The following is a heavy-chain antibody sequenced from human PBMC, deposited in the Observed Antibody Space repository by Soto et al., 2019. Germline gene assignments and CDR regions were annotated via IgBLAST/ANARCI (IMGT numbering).Heavy chain of an antibody. CDR3: ARERADGGKIY. Sequence: SETLSLTCTVSGGSISSGDYYWSWIRQPPGKGLEWIGFIYYSGSTYYNPSLKSRVTISVDTSKNQFSLKLSSVTAADTAMYYCARERADGGKIYWGQGTLVTVS. CDR2: IYYSGST. V-gene: IGHV4-30-4*01. CDR1: GGSISSGDYY. D-gene: IGHD2-15*01. J-gene: IGHJ4*02.